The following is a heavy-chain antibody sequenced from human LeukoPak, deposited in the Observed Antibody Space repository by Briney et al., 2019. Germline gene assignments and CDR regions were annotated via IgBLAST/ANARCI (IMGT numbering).Heavy chain of an antibody. V-gene: IGHV4-4*07. CDR2: IYASGST. CDR1: GGSISSSY. J-gene: IGHJ4*02. CDR3: ARDNGDYGGFDY. Sequence: SETLSLTCSVSGGSISSSYWSWIRQPAGKGLEWIGRIYASGSTNYNPSVKSQVTMSVDTSKNQFSMNLASVNAADTAVYYCARDNGDYGGFDYWGQGALVTVSS. D-gene: IGHD4-17*01.